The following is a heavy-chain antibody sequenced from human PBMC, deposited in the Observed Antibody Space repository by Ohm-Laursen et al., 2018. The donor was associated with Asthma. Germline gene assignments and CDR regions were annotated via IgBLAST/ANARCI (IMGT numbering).Heavy chain of an antibody. V-gene: IGHV1-18*01. J-gene: IGHJ4*02. D-gene: IGHD3-10*01. CDR2: ISAYNGNT. CDR3: ARDGGITMVQGVISLVDY. Sequence: SSVKVSCNASGYTFTSYGISWVRQAPGQGLEWMGRISAYNGNTNYAQKLQGRVTMTTDTSTSTAYMELRSLRSDDTAVYYCARDGGITMVQGVISLVDYWGQGTLVTVSS. CDR1: GYTFTSYG.